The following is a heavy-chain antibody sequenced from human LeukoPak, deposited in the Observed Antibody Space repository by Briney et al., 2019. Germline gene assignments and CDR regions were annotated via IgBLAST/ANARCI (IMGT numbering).Heavy chain of an antibody. CDR3: TADMPTSSRASDY. D-gene: IGHD1-26*01. CDR1: GFAFSDAW. Sequence: GGSLRLSCAASGFAFSDAWMSWVRHAPGMGLEWVGRIKSKTDGGTTDYAAPVKGRFTISRDDSKTMLYLQINSLKTHDTAVYYCTADMPTSSRASDYWGQGTLVTVSS. CDR2: IKSKTDGGTT. J-gene: IGHJ4*02. V-gene: IGHV3-15*01.